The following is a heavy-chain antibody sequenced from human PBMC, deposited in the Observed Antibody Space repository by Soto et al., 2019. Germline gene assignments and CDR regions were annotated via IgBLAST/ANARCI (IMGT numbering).Heavy chain of an antibody. CDR2: ISWNSGSI. Sequence: PGGSLRLSCAASGFTFDDYSIHWVRQAPWKGLEWVSGISWNSGSIGYADSVKGRFTISRDNAKNSLYLQMNSLRAEDTALYYCANSASFYESSGYYLGYWGQGTLVTVSS. V-gene: IGHV3-9*01. J-gene: IGHJ4*02. D-gene: IGHD3-22*01. CDR3: ANSASFYESSGYYLGY. CDR1: GFTFDDYS.